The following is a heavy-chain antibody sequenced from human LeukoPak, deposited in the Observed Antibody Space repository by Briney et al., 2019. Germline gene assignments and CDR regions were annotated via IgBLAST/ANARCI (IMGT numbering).Heavy chain of an antibody. CDR3: AGDYGSSGHIAIDY. CDR2: ISSSANTI. CDR1: GFTFSNYW. V-gene: IGHV3-48*04. J-gene: IGHJ4*02. D-gene: IGHD3-22*01. Sequence: GGSLRLSCAASGFTFSNYWMHWVRQAPGKGLEWVSYISSSANTIYYADSVKGRFTISRDDAKNSLFLQMNSLRAEDTAVYYCAGDYGSSGHIAIDYWGQGTLVTVSS.